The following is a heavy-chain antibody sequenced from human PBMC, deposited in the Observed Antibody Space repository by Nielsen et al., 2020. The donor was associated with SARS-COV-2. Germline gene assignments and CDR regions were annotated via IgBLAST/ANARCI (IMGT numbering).Heavy chain of an antibody. Sequence: GESLKISCAASGFTVSSDFMTWVRQAPEKGLEWVALLYSGGDTDYADSVRGRFTVSRDNAENSLYLQMNSLRDEDTAVYYCARDQDGGAATSNWYFDLWGRGTLVIVSS. D-gene: IGHD6-25*01. CDR3: ARDQDGGAATSNWYFDL. CDR1: GFTVSSDF. CDR2: LYSGGDT. V-gene: IGHV3-53*01. J-gene: IGHJ2*01.